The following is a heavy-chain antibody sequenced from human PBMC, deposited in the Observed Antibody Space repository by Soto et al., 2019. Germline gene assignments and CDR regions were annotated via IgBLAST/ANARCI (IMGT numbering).Heavy chain of an antibody. CDR2: VYYSGST. D-gene: IGHD3-3*01. CDR1: GASIISTTSSYY. Sequence: SETLSLTCTVSGASIISTTSSYYWGWIRQPPGKGLEWIGSVYYSGSTYLNPSLKSRVTISVDTPQNQFSLKLSSVTAADSAVYYCARHFPLRVVRSTYFDAWGQGTLVTVSS. CDR3: ARHFPLRVVRSTYFDA. V-gene: IGHV4-39*01. J-gene: IGHJ5*02.